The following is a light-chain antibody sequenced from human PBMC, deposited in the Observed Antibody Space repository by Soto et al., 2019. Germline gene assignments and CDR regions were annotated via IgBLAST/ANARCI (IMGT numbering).Light chain of an antibody. CDR2: CAS. Sequence: EIVLTQSPGTLSLSPGERATLSCRASQSVTSGSLVWYQQKPGQAPRLLIYCASRRDTGIPDRFSGSGSGTDFTLTISRLEPEELAEYDCQQYRSSPNTFGQGTKLEIK. V-gene: IGKV3-20*01. CDR3: QQYRSSPNT. J-gene: IGKJ2*01. CDR1: QSVTSGS.